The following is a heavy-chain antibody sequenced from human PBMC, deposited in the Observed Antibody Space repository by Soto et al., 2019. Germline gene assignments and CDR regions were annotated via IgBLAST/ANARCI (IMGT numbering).Heavy chain of an antibody. CDR1: GGSVSSGSYY. Sequence: PSETLSLTCTVSGGSVSSGSYYWSWIRQPPGKGLEWIGYIYYSGSTNYNPSLKSRVTISVDTSKNQFSLKLSSVTAADTAVYYCARDRVAEYFMHRGQGTLVTVYS. J-gene: IGHJ1*01. CDR2: IYYSGST. V-gene: IGHV4-61*01. CDR3: ARDRVAEYFMH.